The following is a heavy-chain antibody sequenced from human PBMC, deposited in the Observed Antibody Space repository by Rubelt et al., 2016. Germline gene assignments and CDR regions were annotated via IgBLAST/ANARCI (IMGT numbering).Heavy chain of an antibody. CDR1: GFTFSSYG. V-gene: IGHV3-30*02. D-gene: IGHD2-21*02. Sequence: VQLVESGGGVVQPGGSLRLSCAASGFTFSSYGMHWVRQAPGKGLEWVAFIRYDGSNKYYADSVKGRFTISRDNSKNTLYLQMNSLRAEETAVYYCAKGGKVVVTARLYYFDYWGQGTLVTVSS. CDR3: AKGGKVVVTARLYYFDY. J-gene: IGHJ4*02. CDR2: IRYDGSNK.